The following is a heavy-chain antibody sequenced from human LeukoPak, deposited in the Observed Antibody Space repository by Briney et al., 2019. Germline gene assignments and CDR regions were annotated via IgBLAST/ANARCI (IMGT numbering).Heavy chain of an antibody. CDR2: IRSKSNNYAT. D-gene: IGHD6-19*01. CDR1: EFTFSGSA. Sequence: GGSLRLSCAASEFTFSGSAIHWVRQASGKGLEWVGRIRSKSNNYATTYGVSVKGRFTISRDDSKNTAYLQMNSLRAEDTAVYYCAKEGQWLATFDYWGQGTLATVSS. J-gene: IGHJ4*02. V-gene: IGHV3-73*01. CDR3: AKEGQWLATFDY.